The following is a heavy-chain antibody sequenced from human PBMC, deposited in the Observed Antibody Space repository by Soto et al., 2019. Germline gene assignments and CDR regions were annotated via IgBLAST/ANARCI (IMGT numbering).Heavy chain of an antibody. Sequence: EVQLVESGGGLVQPGGSLRLSCAASGFTFSSYGMHWVRQAPGKGLEYVSAISSNGGSTYYANSVKGRFTISRDNSKNTLYLQMGSLRAEDLAVYYCARVATVTTGVGFDHWGQLTFVTVSS. CDR1: GFTFSSYG. CDR3: ARVATVTTGVGFDH. CDR2: ISSNGGST. D-gene: IGHD4-17*01. V-gene: IGHV3-64*01. J-gene: IGHJ4*02.